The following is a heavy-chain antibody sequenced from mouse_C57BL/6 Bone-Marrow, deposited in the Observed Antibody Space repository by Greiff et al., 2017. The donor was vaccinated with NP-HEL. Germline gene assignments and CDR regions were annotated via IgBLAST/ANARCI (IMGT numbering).Heavy chain of an antibody. CDR3: ALITTVVATEYYAMGY. CDR1: GYTFTSYW. J-gene: IGHJ4*01. Sequence: QVQLQQPGADLVKPGASVKLSCKASGYTFTSYWMHWVKQRPGRGLEWIGRIDPNSGGTKYNEKFKSKATLTVDKPSSTAYMQLSSLTSEDSAVYDCALITTVVATEYYAMGYWGPGTSVTFSA. V-gene: IGHV1-72*01. D-gene: IGHD1-1*01. CDR2: IDPNSGGT.